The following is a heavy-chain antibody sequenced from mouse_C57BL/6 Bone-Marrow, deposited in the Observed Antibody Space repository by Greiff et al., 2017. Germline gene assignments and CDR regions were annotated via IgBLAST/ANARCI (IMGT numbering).Heavy chain of an antibody. CDR2: IYPVSGDT. CDR3: GTGLYFDY. J-gene: IGHJ2*01. CDR1: GYTFTDYF. Sequence: VQLLESGAELASPGASVTLSCKASGYTFTDYFMYWVKKTPGQGLEWIGRIYPVSGDTNYHQNFMGKVTFSVDRASSTVYMVLNSLTSEDPAVYYCGTGLYFDYWGQGTTLTVSS. V-gene: IGHV1-11*01.